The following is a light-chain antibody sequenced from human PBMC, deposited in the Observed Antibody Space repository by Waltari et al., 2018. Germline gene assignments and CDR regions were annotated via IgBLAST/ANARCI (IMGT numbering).Light chain of an antibody. J-gene: IGKJ3*01. CDR3: LQHSNYPFT. V-gene: IGKV1-17*01. CDR2: GAS. Sequence: DIQMTQSPSSLSSSIVDRVTITCRASQVIRDDLGWYQQKPGEAPRRLTYGASTLQTGVPSRFSGSGSGTDFTLTITSLQPEDFATYYCLQHSNYPFTFGPGTTVDVK. CDR1: QVIRDD.